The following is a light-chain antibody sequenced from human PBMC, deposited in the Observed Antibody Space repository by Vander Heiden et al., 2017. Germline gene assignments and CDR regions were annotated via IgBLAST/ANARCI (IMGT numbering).Light chain of an antibody. CDR1: QTTDRY. J-gene: IGKJ1*01. Sequence: DIQMTQSPSSLSASVGDRVTITCRASQTTDRYLNWYQQKPGKAPNLLIYAASSLRSGVPSRFSGSGSGTDFTLTISRLQPEDFATYYCQQSDSTPWTFGQGTKVEIK. CDR3: QQSDSTPWT. CDR2: AAS. V-gene: IGKV1-39*01.